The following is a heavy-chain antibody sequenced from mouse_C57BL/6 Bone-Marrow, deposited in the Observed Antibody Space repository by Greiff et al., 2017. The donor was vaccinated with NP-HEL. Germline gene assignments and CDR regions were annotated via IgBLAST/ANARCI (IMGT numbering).Heavy chain of an antibody. D-gene: IGHD1-2*01. CDR1: GYTFTEYT. CDR3: ASRSLLRFPYYAMDY. V-gene: IGHV1-62-2*01. CDR2: FYPGSGSI. J-gene: IGHJ4*01. Sequence: QVQLQQSGAELVKPGASVKLSCKASGYTFTEYTIHWVKQRSGQGLEWIGWFYPGSGSIKYNEKFKDKATLTADKSSSTVYMELSRLTSEDSAVYYCASRSLLRFPYYAMDYWGQGTSVTVSS.